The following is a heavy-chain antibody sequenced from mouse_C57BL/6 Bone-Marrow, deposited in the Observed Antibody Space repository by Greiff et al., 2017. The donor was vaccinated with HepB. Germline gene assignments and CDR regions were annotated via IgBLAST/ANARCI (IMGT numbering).Heavy chain of an antibody. CDR1: GFSLSTFGMG. Sequence: QVTLKVCGPGLLQPSQTLSLTCSFSGFSLSTFGMGGGWIRQPSGQGLVWLANIWWDDDKYDNPALKRRLTITKDTSKNQVFLKIANVDTAGTATDSSARIAGYYYGSRGDYWGQGTTLTVSS. J-gene: IGHJ2*01. CDR3: ARIAGYYYGSRGDY. V-gene: IGHV8-8*01. CDR2: IWWDDDK. D-gene: IGHD1-1*01.